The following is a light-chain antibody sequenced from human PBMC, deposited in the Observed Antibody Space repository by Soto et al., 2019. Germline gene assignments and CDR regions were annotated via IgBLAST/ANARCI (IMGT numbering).Light chain of an antibody. CDR2: EIN. Sequence: QSALTEPPSASGSPGQSVTISCTGTSSDVGAYDYVSWYQQHPGKAPKLMIYEINKRPSGVPDRFSGSKSGNTASLTVSGLQXEDEADYYCSSFAGSNNFPYVFGTGTKVTVL. V-gene: IGLV2-8*01. CDR3: SSFAGSNNFPYV. J-gene: IGLJ1*01. CDR1: SSDVGAYDY.